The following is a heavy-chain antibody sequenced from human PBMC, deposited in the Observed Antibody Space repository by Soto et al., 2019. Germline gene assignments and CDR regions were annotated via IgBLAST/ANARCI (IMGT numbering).Heavy chain of an antibody. V-gene: IGHV3-23*01. Sequence: EVQLLESGGGLAQPGGSLRLSCAASGFTFSSYGMRLVRQAPGKGLEWVSAISGSGGSTYYADSVKGRFTISRDNSKSTLYLEMNSLRAEDTAVYYCAKDQGYYYYMDVWGKGTTVTVSS. CDR3: AKDQGYYYYMDV. CDR2: ISGSGGST. CDR1: GFTFSSYG. J-gene: IGHJ6*03.